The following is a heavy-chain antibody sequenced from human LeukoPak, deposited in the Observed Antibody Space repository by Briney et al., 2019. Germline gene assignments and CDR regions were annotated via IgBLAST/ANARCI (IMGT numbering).Heavy chain of an antibody. J-gene: IGHJ4*02. CDR2: LSGSGGST. CDR3: AKSRRVIPAATSVDYFDY. CDR1: GFTFSSYA. D-gene: IGHD2-2*01. Sequence: GGSLRLSCAASGFTFSSYAMSWVRQGPGKGLEWVSALSGSGGSTYYADSVKGRFTISRDNSKNTLYLQMNSLRAEDTAVYYCAKSRRVIPAATSVDYFDYWGQGTLVTVSS. V-gene: IGHV3-23*01.